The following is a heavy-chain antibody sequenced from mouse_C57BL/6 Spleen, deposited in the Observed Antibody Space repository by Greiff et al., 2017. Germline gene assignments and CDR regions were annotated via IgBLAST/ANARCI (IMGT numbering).Heavy chain of an antibody. CDR3: ARRGYWEEGFAY. Sequence: QVQLQQPGAELVKPGASVTLSCKASGYTFTSYWMHWVKQRPGQGLEWIGMIHPNSGSTNYNEKFKSKSTLTVNKSSSTAYMQLSSLTSEDSAVYYCARRGYWEEGFAYWGQGTLVTVSA. J-gene: IGHJ3*01. CDR2: IHPNSGST. D-gene: IGHD4-1*01. CDR1: GYTFTSYW. V-gene: IGHV1-64*01.